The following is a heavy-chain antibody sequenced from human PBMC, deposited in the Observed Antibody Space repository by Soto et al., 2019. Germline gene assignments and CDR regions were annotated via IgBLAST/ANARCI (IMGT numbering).Heavy chain of an antibody. CDR3: AGDRDDYGSGNYYNRIDF. V-gene: IGHV1-69*01. D-gene: IGHD3-10*01. Sequence: QVQLVQSGAEVKKPGSSVKVSCKASGGIFSTYAISWLRQAPGQGLEWMGGIIPIFGTPNYAQRFQGRVTITADESTSTDYMELSRLRSEDTAVYYCAGDRDDYGSGNYYNRIDFWGQGTLVTVSS. CDR1: GGIFSTYA. CDR2: IIPIFGTP. J-gene: IGHJ4*02.